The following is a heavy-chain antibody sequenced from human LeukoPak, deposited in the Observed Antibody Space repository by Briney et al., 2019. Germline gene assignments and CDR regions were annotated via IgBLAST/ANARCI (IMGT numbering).Heavy chain of an antibody. CDR1: GGSISGYY. CDR3: ARSFGRGYSYGYGRPRNYFDY. V-gene: IGHV4-34*01. CDR2: INHSGST. Sequence: SETLSLTCTVSGGSISGYYWSWIRQPPGKGLEWIGEINHSGSTNYNPSLKSRVTISVDTSKNQFSLKLSSVTAADTAVYYCARSFGRGYSYGYGRPRNYFDYWGQGTLVTVSS. J-gene: IGHJ4*02. D-gene: IGHD5-18*01.